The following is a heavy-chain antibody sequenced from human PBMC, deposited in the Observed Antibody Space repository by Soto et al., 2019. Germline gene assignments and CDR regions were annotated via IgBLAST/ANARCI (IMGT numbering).Heavy chain of an antibody. Sequence: TSETLSLTCTVSGASINSGDYYWSWIRQPPGKGLEWIGHIYYSGSTYYNPSLKSRAGISVDSSKSQVSLKLTSVTAEDTAVYFCARILMKYYRLDYWGQGALVTVSS. V-gene: IGHV4-30-4*01. D-gene: IGHD3-16*01. CDR3: ARILMKYYRLDY. CDR1: GASINSGDYY. J-gene: IGHJ4*02. CDR2: IYYSGST.